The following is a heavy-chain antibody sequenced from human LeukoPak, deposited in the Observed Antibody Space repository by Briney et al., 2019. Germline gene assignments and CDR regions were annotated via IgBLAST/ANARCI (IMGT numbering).Heavy chain of an antibody. CDR2: ISWNSGSI. J-gene: IGHJ6*02. Sequence: PGASLRLSCAASGFTFNDYSMHWVRQAPGKGLEWVSGISWNSGSIGYADSVKGRFSISRDNAKNSLYLQMDSLNPEDTAVYYCAKGLLWSEVYYYYGMDVWGQGTTVTVSS. CDR3: AKGLLWSEVYYYYGMDV. V-gene: IGHV3-9*01. CDR1: GFTFNDYS. D-gene: IGHD3-10*01.